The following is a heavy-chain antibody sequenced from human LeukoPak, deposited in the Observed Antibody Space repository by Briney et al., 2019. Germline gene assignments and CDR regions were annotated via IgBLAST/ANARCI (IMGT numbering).Heavy chain of an antibody. CDR1: GFTFSSYA. CDR3: AKDSQWFVANWFDP. CDR2: ISGGST. V-gene: IGHV3-23*01. D-gene: IGHD3-22*01. Sequence: GGSLRLSCAASGFTFSSYAMSWVRQAPGKGLEWVSAISGGSTYYADSVKGRFTISRDNSKNTLYLQMNSLRAEDTAVYYCAKDSQWFVANWFDPWGQGTLVTVSS. J-gene: IGHJ5*02.